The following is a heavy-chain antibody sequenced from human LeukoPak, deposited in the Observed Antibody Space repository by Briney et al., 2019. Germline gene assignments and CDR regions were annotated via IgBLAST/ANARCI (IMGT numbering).Heavy chain of an antibody. D-gene: IGHD1-7*01. CDR2: IYYSGST. CDR3: ARGNWNYVPFDY. Sequence: SQTLSLTRTVSGGSISSGGYYWSWIRQHPGKGLEWIGYIYYSGSTYYNPSLKSRVTISVDTSKNQFSLKLSSVTAADTAVYYCARGNWNYVPFDYWGQGTLVTVSS. CDR1: GGSISSGGYY. V-gene: IGHV4-31*03. J-gene: IGHJ4*02.